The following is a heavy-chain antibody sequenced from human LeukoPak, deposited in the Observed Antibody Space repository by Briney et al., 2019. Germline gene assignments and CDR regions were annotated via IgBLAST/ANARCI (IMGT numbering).Heavy chain of an antibody. V-gene: IGHV3-23*01. CDR1: GVTLSNYG. Sequence: GGSLRLSCAVSGVTLSNYGMSWVRQAPGKRLEWVAGISDSGGRTNCADSVKGRFTISRDNPKNTLYLQMNSLRAEDTAVYFCAKRGVVIRVILVGFHKEAYYFDSWGQGALVTVSS. CDR2: ISDSGGRT. J-gene: IGHJ4*02. CDR3: AKRGVVIRVILVGFHKEAYYFDS. D-gene: IGHD3-22*01.